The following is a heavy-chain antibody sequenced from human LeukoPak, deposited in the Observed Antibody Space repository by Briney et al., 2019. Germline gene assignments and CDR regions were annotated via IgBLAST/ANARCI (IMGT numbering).Heavy chain of an antibody. CDR2: INHSGST. J-gene: IGHJ4*02. D-gene: IGHD3-10*01. CDR1: GGSFSGYY. V-gene: IGHV4-34*01. Sequence: SETLSLTCAVYGGSFSGYYWSWIRQPPGKGLEWIGEINHSGSTNYNPSLKSRVTISVDTSKNQFSLKLSSVTAADTGVYYLSRPGLKYHGSGSYYNVFPKPMDYWGQGTLVTVSS. CDR3: SRPGLKYHGSGSYYNVFPKPMDY.